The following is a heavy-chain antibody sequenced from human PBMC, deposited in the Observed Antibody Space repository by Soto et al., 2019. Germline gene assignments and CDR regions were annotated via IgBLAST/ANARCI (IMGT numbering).Heavy chain of an antibody. Sequence: SETLSLTCTVSGGSISTYYWGWIRQPPGKRLEWIGYIYYSGSTNYNPSLKSRVTISVDTSKNQFSLQLSSVTAADTAVYYCVRGFYDTRDYSAPFDSWGQGTLVTVS. V-gene: IGHV4-59*12. J-gene: IGHJ4*02. CDR1: GGSISTYY. CDR2: IYYSGST. CDR3: VRGFYDTRDYSAPFDS. D-gene: IGHD3-22*01.